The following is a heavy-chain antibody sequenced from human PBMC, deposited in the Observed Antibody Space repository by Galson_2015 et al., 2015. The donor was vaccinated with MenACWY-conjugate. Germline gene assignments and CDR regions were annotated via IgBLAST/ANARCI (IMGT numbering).Heavy chain of an antibody. D-gene: IGHD5-18*01. Sequence: SLRLSCAASGFTFSSYSMNWVRQAPGKGLEWVSDISSSSSTIYYADSVKGRFTISRDNAKNSPYLQMNTLRDEDTAVHYCARDPGYSYGGYYYYGMDVWGQGTTVTVSS. CDR1: GFTFSSYS. CDR3: ARDPGYSYGGYYYYGMDV. V-gene: IGHV3-48*02. CDR2: ISSSSSTI. J-gene: IGHJ6*02.